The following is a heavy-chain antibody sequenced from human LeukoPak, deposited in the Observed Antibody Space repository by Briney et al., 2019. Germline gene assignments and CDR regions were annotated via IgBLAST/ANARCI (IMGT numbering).Heavy chain of an antibody. CDR3: ATQVAISSGWNDLDY. V-gene: IGHV1-24*01. CDR2: FDPEDGET. CDR1: GYTLTELS. Sequence: ASVKVSCKVSGYTLTELSMHWVRQAPGKGLEWMGGFDPEDGETIYAQKFQGRVTMTEDTSTDTAYMELSSLRSEDTAVYYCATQVAISSGWNDLDYWGQGTLVTVSS. D-gene: IGHD6-19*01. J-gene: IGHJ4*02.